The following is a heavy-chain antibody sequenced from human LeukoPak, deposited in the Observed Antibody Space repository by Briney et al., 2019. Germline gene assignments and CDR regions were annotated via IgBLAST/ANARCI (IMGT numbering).Heavy chain of an antibody. V-gene: IGHV4-59*01. D-gene: IGHD3-3*01. CDR2: IYYSGST. Sequence: SETLSLTCTVSGGSISSYYWSWIRQPPGKGLEWIGYIYYSGSTNYNPSLKSRVTISVDTSKNQFSLKLSSVTAADTAVYYCAGDGRIFGVVRGWFDPWGQGTLVTVSS. J-gene: IGHJ5*02. CDR1: GGSISSYY. CDR3: AGDGRIFGVVRGWFDP.